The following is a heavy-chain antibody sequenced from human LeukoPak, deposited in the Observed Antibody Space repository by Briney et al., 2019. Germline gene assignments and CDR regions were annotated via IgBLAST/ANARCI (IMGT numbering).Heavy chain of an antibody. V-gene: IGHV1-2*02. J-gene: IGHJ5*02. CDR2: INPNSGGT. D-gene: IGHD1-20*01. Sequence: ASVKVSCKASGYTFTGYYMHWVRQAPGQGLEWMGWINPNSGGTNYAQKFQGRVTMTRDTSISTAYMELSRLRSDDTAVYYCARDLAPVDGINYNCFDPWGQGPLVTVS. CDR3: ARDLAPVDGINYNCFDP. CDR1: GYTFTGYY.